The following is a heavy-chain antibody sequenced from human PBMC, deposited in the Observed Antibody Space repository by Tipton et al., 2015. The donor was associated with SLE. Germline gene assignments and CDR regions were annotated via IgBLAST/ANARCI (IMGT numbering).Heavy chain of an antibody. J-gene: IGHJ4*02. CDR2: IYYSGST. D-gene: IGHD6-19*01. Sequence: TLSLTCAVYGGSFSSHYWSWIRQPPGKGLEWIGYIYYSGSTNYNPSLKSRVTISVDTSKNQFSLKLSSVTAADTAVYYCARSSQWLPLVYWGQGTLVTVSS. V-gene: IGHV4-59*11. CDR3: ARSSQWLPLVY. CDR1: GGSFSSHY.